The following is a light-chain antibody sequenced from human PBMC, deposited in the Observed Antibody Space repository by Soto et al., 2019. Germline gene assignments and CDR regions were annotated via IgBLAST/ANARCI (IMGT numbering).Light chain of an antibody. CDR1: SSDVGGYDF. CDR3: GSYAGYLAL. CDR2: DVS. J-gene: IGLJ2*01. Sequence: QSALTQPRSVSGSPGQSVTISCTGTSSDVGGYDFVSWYQQHPGKAPKLMISDVSKRPSGVPDRFSGAKSGNTASLTISGLQAEDEADYYCGSYAGYLALFGGGTKVTVL. V-gene: IGLV2-11*01.